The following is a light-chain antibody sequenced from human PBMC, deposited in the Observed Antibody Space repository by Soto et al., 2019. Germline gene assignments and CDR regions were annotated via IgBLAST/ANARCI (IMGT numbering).Light chain of an antibody. CDR1: SSNIGSHT. Sequence: QSVLTQPYSVSGTPGQRVTISCSGSSSNIGSHTLNWYQHLPGTAPNLLIYSDNQRPSGVPDRFSGSTSGTSASLAISGLQSEDEADYYCAAWDDSLNAAVFSGGTKLTVL. CDR3: AAWDDSLNAAV. CDR2: SDN. V-gene: IGLV1-44*01. J-gene: IGLJ2*01.